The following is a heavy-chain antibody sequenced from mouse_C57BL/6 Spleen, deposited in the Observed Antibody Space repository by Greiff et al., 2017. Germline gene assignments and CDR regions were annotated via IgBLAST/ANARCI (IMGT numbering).Heavy chain of an antibody. J-gene: IGHJ2*01. V-gene: IGHV1-81*01. CDR1: GYTFTSYG. Sequence: QVQLQQSGAELARPGASVKLSCKASGYTFTSYGISWVKQRTGQGLEWIGEIYPRSGNTYYNEKFKGKATLTSDKSYSTAYMELRSLTSEDSAVYFCYGSNGYWGQGTTLTVSS. D-gene: IGHD1-1*01. CDR3: YGSNGY. CDR2: IYPRSGNT.